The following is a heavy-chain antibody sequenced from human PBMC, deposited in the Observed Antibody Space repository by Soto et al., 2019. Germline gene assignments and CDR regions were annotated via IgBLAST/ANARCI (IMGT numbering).Heavy chain of an antibody. D-gene: IGHD3-22*01. V-gene: IGHV4-39*01. CDR2: TSYSGST. CDR1: GVSISSHGYF. Sequence: SETLYLTCTVSGVSISSHGYFWGWIRQPPGKGLEWIGMTSYSGSTYYSPSLKSRVTISADTSKNQLSLRLSSVTAADTAVYYCMLGSGWKDFDYWGQGTLVTVS. CDR3: MLGSGWKDFDY. J-gene: IGHJ4*02.